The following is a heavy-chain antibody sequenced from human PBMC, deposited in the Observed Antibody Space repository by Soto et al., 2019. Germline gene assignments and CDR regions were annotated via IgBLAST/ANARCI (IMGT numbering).Heavy chain of an antibody. J-gene: IGHJ4*02. V-gene: IGHV4-39*01. D-gene: IGHD3-3*01. CDR1: GASISSSRSY. CDR2: FYYTGGT. CDR3: ASPRQGNYDFLSGYYALDY. Sequence: PSETLSLTCTVSGASISSSRSYCGWVRQPPGKGLEWIVSFYYTGGTYSTYYNPSLKSRVTISVDTSKSQFSLNLRSVTAADTAVYYCASPRQGNYDFLSGYYALDYWGQGTLVTVSS.